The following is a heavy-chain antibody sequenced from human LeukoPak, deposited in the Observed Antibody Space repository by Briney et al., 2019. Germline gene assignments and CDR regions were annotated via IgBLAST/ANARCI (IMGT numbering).Heavy chain of an antibody. J-gene: IGHJ5*02. CDR2: ISGSGGST. Sequence: GGSLRLSCAASGFTFSSYAMIWVRQAPGKGLEWVSSISGSGGSTYYADSVKGRFTISRDNSKNTLYLQMNSLRAEDTAVYYCARAVVPAAILGYWFDPWGQGTLVTVSS. V-gene: IGHV3-23*01. D-gene: IGHD2-2*02. CDR1: GFTFSSYA. CDR3: ARAVVPAAILGYWFDP.